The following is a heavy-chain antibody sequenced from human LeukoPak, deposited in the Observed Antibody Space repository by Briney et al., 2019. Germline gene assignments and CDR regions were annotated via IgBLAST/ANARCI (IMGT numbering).Heavy chain of an antibody. Sequence: GGSLRLSCAASGFTFSSYGMHWVRQAPGKGLEWVAFIRYDGSNKYYADSVKGRFTISRDNSKNTLYLQMNSLRAEDTAVYYCAKEAYCGGDCYSNWFDPWGQGTLVTVSS. CDR2: IRYDGSNK. CDR3: AKEAYCGGDCYSNWFDP. D-gene: IGHD2-21*02. V-gene: IGHV3-30*02. J-gene: IGHJ5*02. CDR1: GFTFSSYG.